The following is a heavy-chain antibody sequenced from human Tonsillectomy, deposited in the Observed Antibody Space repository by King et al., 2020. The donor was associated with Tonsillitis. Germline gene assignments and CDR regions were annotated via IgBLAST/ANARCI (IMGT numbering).Heavy chain of an antibody. CDR3: ARDRGSASFDY. J-gene: IGHJ4*02. CDR2: ISFDGSIK. Sequence: QLVQSGGGVVQPGRSLRLSCTASGFTFSSYTIHWVRQAPVKGLEWGAVISFDGSIKYYPDSVKGRFTISRDNSRNTLNLQMNSLRPEDTAVYYCARDRGSASFDYWGQGTLVTVSS. CDR1: GFTFSSYT. D-gene: IGHD2-15*01. V-gene: IGHV3-30-3*01.